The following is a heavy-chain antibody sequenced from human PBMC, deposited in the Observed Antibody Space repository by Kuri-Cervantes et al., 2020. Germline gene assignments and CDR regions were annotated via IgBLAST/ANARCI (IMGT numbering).Heavy chain of an antibody. CDR1: GYTFTSYD. V-gene: IGHV1-18*01. CDR2: ISIYNGHT. CDR3: AKVVQAYFDY. J-gene: IGHJ4*02. Sequence: GESLKISCKASGYTFTSYDINWVRQATGQGLEWMGWISIYNGHTNYAQKFQDRVTMTTDTSTSTAYMELTSLTSDDTAVYYCAKVVQAYFDYWGQGTLVTVSS. D-gene: IGHD6-6*01.